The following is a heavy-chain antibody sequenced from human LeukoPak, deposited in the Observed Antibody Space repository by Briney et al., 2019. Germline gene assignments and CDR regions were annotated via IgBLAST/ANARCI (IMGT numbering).Heavy chain of an antibody. Sequence: GESLKISCKGSGYSFTSYWIGWVRQMPGKGLEWMGIIHPADYDTRYSPSFEGQVTISVDNFINTAYLQWSSLQASDTAMYYCARLLDSYDYWGQGTLVTVSS. D-gene: IGHD3-22*01. CDR3: ARLLDSYDY. CDR1: GYSFTSYW. CDR2: IHPADYDT. J-gene: IGHJ4*02. V-gene: IGHV5-51*01.